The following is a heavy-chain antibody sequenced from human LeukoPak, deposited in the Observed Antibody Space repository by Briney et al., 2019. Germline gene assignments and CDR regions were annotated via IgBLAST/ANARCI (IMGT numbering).Heavy chain of an antibody. J-gene: IGHJ4*02. D-gene: IGHD3-10*01. CDR3: ARAPAVRGPLAHFDY. CDR1: GFTFSSYA. CDR2: ISYDGSNK. Sequence: GGSLRLSCAASGFTFSSYAMHWVRQAPGKGLEWVAVISYDGSNKYYADSVKGRFTISRDNSKNTLYLQMNSLRAEDTAVYYCARAPAVRGPLAHFDYWGQGTLVTVSS. V-gene: IGHV3-30-3*01.